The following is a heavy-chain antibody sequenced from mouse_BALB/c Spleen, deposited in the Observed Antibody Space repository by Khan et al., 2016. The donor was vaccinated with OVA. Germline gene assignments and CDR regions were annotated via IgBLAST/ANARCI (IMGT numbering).Heavy chain of an antibody. CDR3: ARSYGTSHSAMDS. CDR1: GDSITSGY. D-gene: IGHD1-1*01. Sequence: EVQLQESGPSLVKPSQTLSLTCSVTGDSITSGYWNWIRKFPGNKFEFMGYITYSGTTNFNPALKSRIPLTRDTSKNLYYLQLFSVTSEDTATCSCARSYGTSHSAMDSLGRRISLTVCS. V-gene: IGHV3-8*02. J-gene: IGHJ4*01. CDR2: ITYSGTT.